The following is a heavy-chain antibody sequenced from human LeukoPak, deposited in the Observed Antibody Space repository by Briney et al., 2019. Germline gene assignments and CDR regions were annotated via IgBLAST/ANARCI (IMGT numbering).Heavy chain of an antibody. CDR2: VYRSGSA. V-gene: IGHV4-39*07. CDR1: GDSVTSDNFY. CDR3: ARAPHTSPTDYYFDF. Sequence: ASETLSLTCNVSGDSVTSDNFYWAWIRQPPGKGPEWIGTVYRSGSAYHNPSLKSRLTISIDTSKNQFSLKLTSVTAADTALYFCARAPHTSPTDYYFDFWGPGTLVTVSS. J-gene: IGHJ4*02. D-gene: IGHD1-14*01.